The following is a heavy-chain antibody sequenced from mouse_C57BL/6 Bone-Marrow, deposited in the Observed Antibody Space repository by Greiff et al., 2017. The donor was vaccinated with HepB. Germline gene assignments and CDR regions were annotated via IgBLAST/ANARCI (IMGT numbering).Heavy chain of an antibody. J-gene: IGHJ4*01. CDR2: IDPSDSYT. D-gene: IGHD1-1*01. CDR1: GYTFTSYW. V-gene: IGHV1-69*01. CDR3: ARLGTVVAYFYAMDY. Sequence: QVHVKQPGAELVMPGASVKLSCKASGYTFTSYWMHWVKQRPGQGLEWIGEIDPSDSYTNYNQKFKGKSTLTVDKSSSTAYMQLSSLTSEDSAVYYCARLGTVVAYFYAMDYWGQGTSVTVSS.